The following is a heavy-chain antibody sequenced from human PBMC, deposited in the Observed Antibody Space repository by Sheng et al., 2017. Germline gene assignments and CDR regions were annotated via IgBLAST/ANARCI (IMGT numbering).Heavy chain of an antibody. CDR1: GGSFSSGGYS. CDR3: ARGFXDFGRDYTFDI. V-gene: IGHV4-30-2*01. CDR2: IYHSGNT. J-gene: IGHJ3*02. Sequence: QLQLQESGPGLVKPSQSLSLTCAVSGGSFSSGGYSWNWIRQPPGKGLEWIGYIYHSGNTYYNPSLESRVTISVDRPKNQFSXKLNSVTAADTAVYYCARGFXDFGRDYTFDIWGQGTMVTVSS. D-gene: IGHD3-10*02.